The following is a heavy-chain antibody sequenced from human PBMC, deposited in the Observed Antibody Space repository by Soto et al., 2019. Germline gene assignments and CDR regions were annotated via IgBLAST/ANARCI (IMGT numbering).Heavy chain of an antibody. CDR3: ARGFGYCSGGSCYPKPDWFDP. CDR2: IYYSGST. CDR1: GGSISSGGYY. Sequence: SETLSLTCTVSGGSISSGGYYWSWIRQHPGKGLEWIGYIYYSGSTYYNPSLKSRVTISVDTSKNQFSLKLSSVTTADTAVYYCARGFGYCSGGSCYPKPDWFDPWGQGTLVTVSS. D-gene: IGHD2-15*01. V-gene: IGHV4-31*03. J-gene: IGHJ5*02.